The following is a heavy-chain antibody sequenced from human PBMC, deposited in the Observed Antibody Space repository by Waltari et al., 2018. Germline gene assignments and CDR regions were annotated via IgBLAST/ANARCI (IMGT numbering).Heavy chain of an antibody. CDR1: GVTLSSYA. Sequence: EVLLLASGGGLVQQGGSLRLSCAASGVTLSSYAMSWVRQAPGKGLEWVSVIYSGGSTYYADSVKGRFTISRDNSKNTLYLQMNSMRAEDTAVYYCAKFGDLYYYYYYMDVWGKGTTVTVSS. D-gene: IGHD3-16*01. CDR2: IYSGGST. CDR3: AKFGDLYYYYYYMDV. J-gene: IGHJ6*03. V-gene: IGHV3-23*03.